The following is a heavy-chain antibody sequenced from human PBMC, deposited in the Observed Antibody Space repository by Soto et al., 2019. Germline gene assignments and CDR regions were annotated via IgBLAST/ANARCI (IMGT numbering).Heavy chain of an antibody. CDR3: AKEMTSGYYLFDY. V-gene: IGHV3-23*01. J-gene: IGHJ4*02. CDR1: GFTFTSYA. Sequence: GGSLRLSCAASGFTFTSYAMSWVRQAPGEGLEWVSTISGTGGSTYYPDSVKGRFTISRDNSKNTVYLQMNSLRAEDAAVYYCAKEMTSGYYLFDYWGQRTLVTVSS. D-gene: IGHD3-22*01. CDR2: ISGTGGST.